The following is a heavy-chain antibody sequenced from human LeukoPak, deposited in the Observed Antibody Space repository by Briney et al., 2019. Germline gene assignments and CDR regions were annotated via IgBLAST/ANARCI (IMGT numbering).Heavy chain of an antibody. D-gene: IGHD3-16*01. V-gene: IGHV3-48*03. CDR1: GFTFSSYE. J-gene: IGHJ3*02. CDR2: ISSSGSTI. Sequence: GGSLRLSCAASGFTFSSYEMNWVRQAPGKGLEWVSYISSSGSTIYYADSVKGRFTISRDNAKNSLYLQMNSLRAEDTAVYYCARKRGTFYEDAFDIWGQGTMVTVSS. CDR3: ARKRGTFYEDAFDI.